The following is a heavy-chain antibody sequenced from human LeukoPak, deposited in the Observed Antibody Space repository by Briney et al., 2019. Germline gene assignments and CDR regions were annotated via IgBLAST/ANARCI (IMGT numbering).Heavy chain of an antibody. CDR1: GFTFDDYA. J-gene: IGHJ4*02. V-gene: IGHV3-9*01. CDR2: ISWNSGSI. CDR3: AREPYSNPPFSDY. Sequence: GRSLRLSCAASGFTFDDYAMHWVRQAPGKGLEWVSGISWNSGSIGYADSVKGRFTISRDNAKNSLYLQMNSLRAEDTAVYYCAREPYSNPPFSDYWGQGTLVTVSS. D-gene: IGHD4-11*01.